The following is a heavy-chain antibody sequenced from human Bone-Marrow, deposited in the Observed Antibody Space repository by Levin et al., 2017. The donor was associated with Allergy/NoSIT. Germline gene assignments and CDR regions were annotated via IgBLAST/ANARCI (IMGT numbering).Heavy chain of an antibody. D-gene: IGHD6-13*01. V-gene: IGHV4-59*01. CDR3: GGVDVAAAGLYEY. J-gene: IGHJ4*02. CDR2: MHYTGNT. Sequence: SETLSLTCAVSGGSFTSYYWSWVRQAPGKGLEWVAYMHYTGNTYYNPSLKSRVTVSIDTSKNQFSLNLRSLTAADTAVYFCGGVDVAAAGLYEYWGPGTLVTVSP. CDR1: GGSFTSYY.